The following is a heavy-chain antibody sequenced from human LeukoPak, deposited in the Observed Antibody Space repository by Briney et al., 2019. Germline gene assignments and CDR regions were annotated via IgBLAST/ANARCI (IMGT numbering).Heavy chain of an antibody. CDR2: ISHSGST. V-gene: IGHV4-34*01. D-gene: IGHD3-3*01. J-gene: IGHJ5*02. Sequence: SETLSLTCAVYGGSFSGYYWSWIRQPPGKGLEWIGEISHSGSTNYNPSLKSRVTISVDTSKNQFSLKLSSVTAADTAVYYCARTYDFWRTAHHWFDPWGQGTLVTVSS. CDR3: ARTYDFWRTAHHWFDP. CDR1: GGSFSGYY.